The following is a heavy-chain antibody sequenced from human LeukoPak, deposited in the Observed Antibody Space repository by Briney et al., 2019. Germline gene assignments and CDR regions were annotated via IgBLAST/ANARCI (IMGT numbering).Heavy chain of an antibody. CDR3: ARAKSLAYCGGDCYGGAYFDY. J-gene: IGHJ4*02. D-gene: IGHD2-21*02. Sequence: ASVKVSCKASGYTFTSYYMHWVRQAPGQGLEWMGIINPSGGSTSYAQKFQGRVTMTRDMSTSTVYMELSSLRSEDTAVYYCARAKSLAYCGGDCYGGAYFDYWGQGTLVTVSS. V-gene: IGHV1-46*01. CDR1: GYTFTSYY. CDR2: INPSGGST.